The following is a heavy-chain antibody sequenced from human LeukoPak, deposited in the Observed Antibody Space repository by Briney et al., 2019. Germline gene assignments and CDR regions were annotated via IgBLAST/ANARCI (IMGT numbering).Heavy chain of an antibody. CDR2: INHSGST. CDR3: ARGRAIVVHGSSSLDY. CDR1: GGSFSGYY. V-gene: IGHV4-34*01. D-gene: IGHD3-22*01. J-gene: IGHJ4*02. Sequence: SETLSLTCAVYGGSFSGYYWSWIRQPPGKGLEWIGEINHSGSTNYNPSLKSRVTISVDTSKNQFSLKLSSVTAADTAVYYCARGRAIVVHGSSSLDYWGQGTPVTVSS.